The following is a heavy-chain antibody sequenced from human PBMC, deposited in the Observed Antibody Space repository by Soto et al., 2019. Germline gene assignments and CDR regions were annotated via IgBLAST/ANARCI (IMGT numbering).Heavy chain of an antibody. CDR1: GGSFSGYY. V-gene: IGHV4-34*01. CDR3: ARDKITGLFDY. J-gene: IGHJ4*02. D-gene: IGHD2-8*02. CDR2: INHSGST. Sequence: TSETLYLNCAVYGGSFSGYYWTWIRQPPGTGMEWIGEINHSGSTNYNPSLTSRVTISVDTSKNQCSLKLTSVTAADTAVYYCARDKITGLFDYWGQGTLVTVSS.